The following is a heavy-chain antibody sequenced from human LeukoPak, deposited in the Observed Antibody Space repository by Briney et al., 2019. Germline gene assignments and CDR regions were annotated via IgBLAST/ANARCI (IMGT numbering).Heavy chain of an antibody. J-gene: IGHJ4*02. Sequence: ASVKVSCKASGYTFTDYYMHWVRQAPGQGLEWMGWINPDSGGTNYAQKFQGRVTMTRDTSISTAFMELSRPRSDDTAVYYCARAPNIVPTGLFYWGQGTLVTVSS. D-gene: IGHD5-12*01. V-gene: IGHV1-2*02. CDR2: INPDSGGT. CDR3: ARAPNIVPTGLFY. CDR1: GYTFTDYY.